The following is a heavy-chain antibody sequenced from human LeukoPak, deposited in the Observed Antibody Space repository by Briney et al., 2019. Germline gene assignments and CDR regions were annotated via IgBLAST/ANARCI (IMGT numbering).Heavy chain of an antibody. CDR1: GGSFSGYY. CDR2: INHSGST. Sequence: SSETLSLTCAVYGGSFSGYYWSWIRQPPGKGLGWIGEINHSGSTNYNPSLKSRVTISVDTSKNQFSLKLSSVTAADTAVYYCARDLIAARARGYMDVWGKGTTVTVSS. V-gene: IGHV4-34*01. D-gene: IGHD6-6*01. CDR3: ARDLIAARARGYMDV. J-gene: IGHJ6*03.